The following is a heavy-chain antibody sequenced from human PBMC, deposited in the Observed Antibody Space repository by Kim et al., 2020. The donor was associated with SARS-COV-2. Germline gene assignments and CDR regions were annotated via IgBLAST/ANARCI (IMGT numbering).Heavy chain of an antibody. J-gene: IGHJ6*02. D-gene: IGHD6-13*01. CDR2: ISSSSSYI. V-gene: IGHV3-21*01. CDR3: ARGPLAAAGLYYYYYGMDV. Sequence: GGSLRLSCAASGFTFSSYSMNWVRQAPGKGLEWVSSISSSSSYIYYADSVKGRFTISRDNAKNSLYLQMNSLRAEDTAVYYCARGPLAAAGLYYYYYGMDVWGQGTTVTVSS. CDR1: GFTFSSYS.